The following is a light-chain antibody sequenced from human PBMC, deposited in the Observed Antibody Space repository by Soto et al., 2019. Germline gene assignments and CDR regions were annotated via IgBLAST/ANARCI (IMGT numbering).Light chain of an antibody. J-gene: IGKJ1*01. CDR1: QYINTR. V-gene: IGKV3-11*01. CDR3: AQRQSWPRT. CDR2: QAS. Sequence: EVVLTQSPATLSSFPGARVTLSCRASQYINTRLARYQHRPGQAPRLLIYQASIRAACIPARFSASGTGTDLPIIISGVQPEDVEVYYSAQRQSWPRTFGQGTKG.